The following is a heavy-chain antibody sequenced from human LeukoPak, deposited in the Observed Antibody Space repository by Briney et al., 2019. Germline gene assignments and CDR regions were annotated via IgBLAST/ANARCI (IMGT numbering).Heavy chain of an antibody. J-gene: IGHJ5*02. CDR2: IYTSGST. V-gene: IGHV4-4*07. Sequence: PSETLSLTCTVSGGSISSYYWSWIRQPAGKGLEWIGRIYTSGSTNYNPSLKSRVTISVDTSKNQFSLKLSSVTAADTAVYYCARGGDYGDYVCWFDPWGQGTLVTVSS. D-gene: IGHD4-17*01. CDR3: ARGGDYGDYVCWFDP. CDR1: GGSISSYY.